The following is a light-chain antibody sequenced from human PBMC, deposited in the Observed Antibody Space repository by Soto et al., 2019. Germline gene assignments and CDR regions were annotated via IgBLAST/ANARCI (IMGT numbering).Light chain of an antibody. CDR2: DAS. V-gene: IGKV3-20*01. CDR3: QQYGSSSWT. Sequence: EIVLTQSPATLSLSPGERATLSCRASQSVSTYLAWYQHKPGQAPRLLIYDASNRATGIPARFSGSGSETDFTLTISRLEPEDFAVYYCQQYGSSSWTFGQGTKVDIK. J-gene: IGKJ1*01. CDR1: QSVSTY.